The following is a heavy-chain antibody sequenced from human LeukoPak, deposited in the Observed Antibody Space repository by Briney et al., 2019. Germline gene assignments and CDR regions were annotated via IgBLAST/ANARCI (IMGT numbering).Heavy chain of an antibody. CDR1: GGSISSSSYY. CDR3: APELVVPAALERLNAFDI. CDR2: IYYSGGT. D-gene: IGHD2-2*01. V-gene: IGHV4-39*07. Sequence: SETLSLTCTVSGGSISSSSYYWGWIRQLPGKGLEWIGSIYYSGGTTYNPSLKSRVTISVDTSKIQFSLNLTSVTAADTAVYYCAPELVVPAALERLNAFDIWGHGTMVTVSS. J-gene: IGHJ3*02.